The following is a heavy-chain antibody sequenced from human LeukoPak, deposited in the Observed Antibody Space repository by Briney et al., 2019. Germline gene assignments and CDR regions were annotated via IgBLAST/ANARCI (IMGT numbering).Heavy chain of an antibody. CDR2: IGTSSSTI. J-gene: IGHJ4*02. D-gene: IGHD4-23*01. V-gene: IGHV3-48*02. CDR1: GFTFSTYG. Sequence: VGSLRLSCAASGFTFSTYGMNWVRQAPGKGLEWVSYIGTSSSTIYYADSVVGRLTISRDNAKNSLYLQMNSLRDEDTAVYYCARHDYGGNSGDNWGQGTLVTVSS. CDR3: ARHDYGGNSGDN.